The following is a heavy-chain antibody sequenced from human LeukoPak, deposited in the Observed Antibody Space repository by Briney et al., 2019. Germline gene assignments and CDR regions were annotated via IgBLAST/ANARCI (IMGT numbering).Heavy chain of an antibody. CDR3: ARGLQYQLLKALRYYYMDV. Sequence: ASVKVSCKASGGTFSSHAIAWVRQAPGQGPAWMGGIIPISGTADYAQKFQGRVTITTDQSTSTAYMELSSLTSDDTAVYYCARGLQYQLLKALRYYYMDVWGEGTTVTVSS. V-gene: IGHV1-69*05. J-gene: IGHJ6*03. CDR1: GGTFSSHA. D-gene: IGHD2-2*01. CDR2: IIPISGTA.